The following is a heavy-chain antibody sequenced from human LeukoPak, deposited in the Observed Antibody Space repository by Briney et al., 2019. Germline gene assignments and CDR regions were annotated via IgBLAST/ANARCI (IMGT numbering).Heavy chain of an antibody. Sequence: GGSLRLSCAASGFTFSSHGMHWVRQAPGKGLEWVAFIRYDGSNKYYADSVKGRFTISRDNSKNTLYLQMNSLRAEDTAVYYCASHLGYCSGGSCFETPRADYWGQGTLVTVSS. V-gene: IGHV3-30*02. D-gene: IGHD2-15*01. CDR1: GFTFSSHG. CDR2: IRYDGSNK. CDR3: ASHLGYCSGGSCFETPRADY. J-gene: IGHJ4*02.